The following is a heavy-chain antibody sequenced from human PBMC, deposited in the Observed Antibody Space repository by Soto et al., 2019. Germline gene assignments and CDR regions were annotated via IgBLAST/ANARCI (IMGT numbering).Heavy chain of an antibody. CDR2: ISPYNGHT. J-gene: IGHJ4*02. D-gene: IGHD5-12*01. V-gene: IGHV1-18*01. CDR3: ARDHPFIVATMSIDF. CDR1: GYTFTNYG. Sequence: QVQMAQSGGEVKKLGASLKVSCKAFGYTFTNYGISWVRQAPGQGLEWMGWISPYNGHTNSAQKFQDRMSMTTDTSTATAYMELRSLRTDDTAVYYCARDHPFIVATMSIDFWGQGTRVSVPS.